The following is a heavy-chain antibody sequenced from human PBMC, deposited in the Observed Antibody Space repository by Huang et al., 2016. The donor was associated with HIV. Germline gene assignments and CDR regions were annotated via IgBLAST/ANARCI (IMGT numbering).Heavy chain of an antibody. CDR3: ARDPDPYDSSGYFVRYLDY. CDR1: GGTFSSYA. D-gene: IGHD3-22*01. CDR2: IIPIFGSA. Sequence: QVQLVQSGAEVRKPGSSVKVSCKPSGGTFSSYAINWVRQAPGQGLEWMGGIIPIFGSANYAQKFQDRVTITADEATSTAYMELSRLRSEDTAVYYCARDPDPYDSSGYFVRYLDYWGQGTLVTVSS. J-gene: IGHJ4*02. V-gene: IGHV1-69*19.